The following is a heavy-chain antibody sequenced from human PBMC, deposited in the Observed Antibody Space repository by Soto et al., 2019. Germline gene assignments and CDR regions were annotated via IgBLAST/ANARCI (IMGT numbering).Heavy chain of an antibody. D-gene: IGHD3-22*01. CDR2: IKSKTDGGTT. CDR3: TTEWYYYDSSGTQDAFDI. J-gene: IGHJ3*02. CDR1: GFTFSNAW. Sequence: VQLVESGGGLVKPGGSLRLSCAASGFTFSNAWMNWVRQAPGKGLEWVGRIKSKTDGGTTDYAAPVKGRFTISRDDSKNTLYLQMNSLKTEDTAVYYCTTEWYYYDSSGTQDAFDIWGQGTMVTVSS. V-gene: IGHV3-15*07.